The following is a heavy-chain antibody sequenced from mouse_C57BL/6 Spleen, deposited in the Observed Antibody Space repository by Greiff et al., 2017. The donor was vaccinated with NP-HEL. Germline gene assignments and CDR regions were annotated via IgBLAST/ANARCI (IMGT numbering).Heavy chain of an antibody. CDR1: GYTFTSYG. Sequence: QVQLQQSGAELARPGASVKLSCKASGYTFTSYGISWVKQRTGQGLEWIGEIYPRSGNTYYNEKFKGKATLTADKSSSTAYMELRSLTSEDSAVYFCARREGGIFDYWGQGTTLTVSS. V-gene: IGHV1-81*01. CDR2: IYPRSGNT. CDR3: ARREGGIFDY. J-gene: IGHJ2*01.